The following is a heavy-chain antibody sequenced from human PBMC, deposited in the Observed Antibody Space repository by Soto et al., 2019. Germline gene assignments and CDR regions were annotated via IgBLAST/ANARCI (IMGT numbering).Heavy chain of an antibody. CDR2: ISAYNGNT. D-gene: IGHD5-12*01. CDR3: AGDRIGYSGYDSDY. CDR1: GYTFTSYD. V-gene: IGHV1-18*01. Sequence: ASVKVSCKASGYTFTSYDISWVRQAPGQGLEWMGWISAYNGNTNYAQKLQGRVTMTTDTSTSTAYMELRSLRSDDTAVYYCAGDRIGYSGYDSDYWGQGTLVTVSS. J-gene: IGHJ4*02.